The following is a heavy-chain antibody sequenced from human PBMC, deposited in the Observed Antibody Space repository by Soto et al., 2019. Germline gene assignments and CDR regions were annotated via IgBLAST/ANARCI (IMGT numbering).Heavy chain of an antibody. CDR2: ISASGDRT. J-gene: IGHJ6*02. CDR3: AKILATSDYYWYGLDV. V-gene: IGHV3-23*01. D-gene: IGHD2-15*01. Sequence: DVQLLESGGGLAQPGGSLRISCLASGFTFSSYAMDWVRQAPSKGLESISSISASGDRTYYADSVKDRFTISRDNSKTLVFLQLNNRRDEDTAVYYCAKILATSDYYWYGLDVWGQGAAVTVSS. CDR1: GFTFSSYA.